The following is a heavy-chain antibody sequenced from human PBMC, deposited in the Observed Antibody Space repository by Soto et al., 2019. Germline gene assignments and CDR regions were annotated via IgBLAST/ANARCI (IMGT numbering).Heavy chain of an antibody. CDR3: AKASIAAAGYPDYYYGMDV. D-gene: IGHD6-13*01. J-gene: IGHJ6*02. Sequence: PGGSLRLSCAASGFTFSSYAMSWVRQSPGKGLDWVSAISGSGGSKSSADSVKGRLTISRDNYKNTLYLQMNSLRAEDTAVYYCAKASIAAAGYPDYYYGMDVWGQGTTVTVSS. CDR1: GFTFSSYA. V-gene: IGHV3-23*01. CDR2: ISGSGGSK.